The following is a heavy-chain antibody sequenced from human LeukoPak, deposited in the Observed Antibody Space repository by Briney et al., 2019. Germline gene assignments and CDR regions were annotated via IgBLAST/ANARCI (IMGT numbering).Heavy chain of an antibody. CDR1: GGSFSGFY. CDR3: ARVFFTIFGVVIYYFDY. J-gene: IGHJ4*02. CDR2: INHSGST. D-gene: IGHD3-3*01. V-gene: IGHV4-34*01. Sequence: SETLSLTCAVYGGSFSGFYWSWIRQPAGKGLEWIGEINHSGSTNYNPSLKSRVTISVDTSKNQFSLKLSSVTAADTAVYYCARVFFTIFGVVIYYFDYWGQGTLVTVSS.